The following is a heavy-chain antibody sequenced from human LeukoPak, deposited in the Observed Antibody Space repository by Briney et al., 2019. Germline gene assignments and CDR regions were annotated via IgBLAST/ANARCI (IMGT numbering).Heavy chain of an antibody. V-gene: IGHV1-24*01. Sequence: ASVKVSCKVHGDTVSELSIHWLRQVPGKGLEWMGGFDPEEVETVYAQKFQGRVSMTEDTSTDTVHMDLSSLRSDDTAFYYCATTKATAAIERGEGTFEIWGQGTMVIVSS. J-gene: IGHJ3*02. D-gene: IGHD6-13*01. CDR1: GDTVSELS. CDR2: FDPEEVET. CDR3: ATTKATAAIERGEGTFEI.